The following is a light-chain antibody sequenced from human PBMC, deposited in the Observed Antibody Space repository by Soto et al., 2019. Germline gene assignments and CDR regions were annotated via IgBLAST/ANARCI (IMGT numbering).Light chain of an antibody. CDR1: SSDVGGYNY. V-gene: IGLV2-14*01. CDR2: EVS. J-gene: IGLJ1*01. CDR3: SSYTSSSTLLYV. Sequence: QAVVTQPASVSGSPGQSITISCTGTSSDVGGYNYVSWYQQHPGKAPKLMIYEVSNRPSGVSNRFSGSKSGNTASLTISGPQAEDEADYYCSSYTSSSTLLYVFGTGTKVTVL.